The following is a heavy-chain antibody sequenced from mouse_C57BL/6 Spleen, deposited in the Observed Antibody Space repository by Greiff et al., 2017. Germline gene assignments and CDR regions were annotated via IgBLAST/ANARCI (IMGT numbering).Heavy chain of an antibody. CDR1: GYTFTDYY. CDR2: INPNNGGT. Sequence: EVQLQQSGPELVKPGASVKISCKASGYTFTDYYMNWVKQSHGKSLEWIGDINPNNGGTSYNQKFKGKATLTVDKSSSTAYMELRSLTSEDSAVYYCAREGVVAFDYWGQGTTLTVSS. J-gene: IGHJ2*01. V-gene: IGHV1-26*01. D-gene: IGHD1-1*01. CDR3: AREGVVAFDY.